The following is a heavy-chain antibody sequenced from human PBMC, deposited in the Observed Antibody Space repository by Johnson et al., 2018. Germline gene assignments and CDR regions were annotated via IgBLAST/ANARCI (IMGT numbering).Heavy chain of an antibody. Sequence: VQLQESGGGLLQPGGSLRLSCAASGFTFSSYAMDWVRQAPGKGLEWVSIISGSGGSTDYAVAVKGRFTISRDNSKNTVYLQMNSLRAEDTAVYYCAIEPSGNSHVWGQGTPVTGSS. V-gene: IGHV3-23*01. CDR1: GFTFSSYA. CDR3: AIEPSGNSHV. CDR2: ISGSGGST. J-gene: IGHJ6*02. D-gene: IGHD1-7*01.